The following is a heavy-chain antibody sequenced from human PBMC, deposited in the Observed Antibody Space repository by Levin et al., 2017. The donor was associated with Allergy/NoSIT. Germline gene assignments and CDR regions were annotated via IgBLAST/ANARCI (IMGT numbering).Heavy chain of an antibody. CDR3: ARVRALGNFDY. CDR2: ISSSSSTI. D-gene: IGHD3-10*01. CDR1: GFTFSSYS. Sequence: PGESLKISCAASGFTFSSYSMNWVRQAPGKGLEWVSYISSSSSTIYYADSVKGRFTISRDNAKNSLYLQMNSLRAEDTAVYYCARVRALGNFDYWGQGTLVTVSS. J-gene: IGHJ4*02. V-gene: IGHV3-48*01.